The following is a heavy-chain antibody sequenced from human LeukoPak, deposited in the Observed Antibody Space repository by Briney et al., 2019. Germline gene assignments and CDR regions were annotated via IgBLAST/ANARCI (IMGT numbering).Heavy chain of an antibody. CDR2: IGYEGSNK. Sequence: PGGSLRLSCAASGFTSSSYGMHWSRGAPGRGLEGVAVIGYEGSNKYYADSVKGRFTTSRDNSKNTLYLQMNSLRAEDTAVYYCARERHGYCSSTSCYMNWFDPWGQGTLVTVSS. J-gene: IGHJ5*02. V-gene: IGHV3-33*01. CDR3: ARERHGYCSSTSCYMNWFDP. CDR1: GFTSSSYG. D-gene: IGHD2-2*02.